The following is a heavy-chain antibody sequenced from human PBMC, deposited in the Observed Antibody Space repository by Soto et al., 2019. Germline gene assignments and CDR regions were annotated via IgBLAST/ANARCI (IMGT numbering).Heavy chain of an antibody. D-gene: IGHD2-2*01. CDR3: AKGVFLLVPAAIARGDYYYGMDV. V-gene: IGHV3-23*01. CDR2: ISGNGGST. Sequence: GGSLRLSCAASGFTFSSCAIGWVRQAPGKGLEWVSGISGNGGSTYYADSVKGRFTISRDNAKNSLYLQMNSLRAEATALFYCAKGVFLLVPAAIARGDYYYGMDVRGQGTTVTVSS. CDR1: GFTFSSCA. J-gene: IGHJ6*02.